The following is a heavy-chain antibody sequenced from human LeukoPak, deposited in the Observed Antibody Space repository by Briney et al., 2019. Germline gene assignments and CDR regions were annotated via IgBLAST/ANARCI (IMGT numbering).Heavy chain of an antibody. CDR1: GGSISSHY. V-gene: IGHV4-59*11. CDR2: IYYSGST. J-gene: IGHJ3*02. CDR3: ARTYAFDI. Sequence: PSETLSLTCTVSGGSISSHYWSWIRQPPGKGLEWIGYIYYSGSTNYNPSLKSRVTISVDTSKNQFSLKLSSVTAADTAVYYCARTYAFDIWGQGTMVTVSS.